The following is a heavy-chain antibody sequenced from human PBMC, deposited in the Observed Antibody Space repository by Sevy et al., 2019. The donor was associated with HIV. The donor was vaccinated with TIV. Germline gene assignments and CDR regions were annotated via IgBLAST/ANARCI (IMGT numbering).Heavy chain of an antibody. Sequence: GGSLRLSCAASGFTFSSYSMNWVRQAPGKGLEWVSYISSSSSTIYYADSVKGRFTISRDNAKNSLYLQMNSLRAEDMAVYYCARSSFYYDSSGYPAAFDIWGQGTMVTVSS. CDR2: ISSSSSTI. D-gene: IGHD3-22*01. V-gene: IGHV3-48*01. J-gene: IGHJ3*02. CDR1: GFTFSSYS. CDR3: ARSSFYYDSSGYPAAFDI.